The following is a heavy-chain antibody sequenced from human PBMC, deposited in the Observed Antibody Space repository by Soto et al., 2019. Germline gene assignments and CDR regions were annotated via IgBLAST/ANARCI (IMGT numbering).Heavy chain of an antibody. CDR2: INHSGST. CDR1: GGSFIGYY. V-gene: IGHV4-34*01. CDR3: ARASVATIPGGMDV. Sequence: KPSETLSLTCAVYGGSFIGYYWSWSRQPPGKGLEWIGEINHSGSTNYNPSLKSRVTISVDTSKNQFSLKLSSVTAADTAVYYCARASVATIPGGMDVWGQGTTVTVSS. J-gene: IGHJ6*02. D-gene: IGHD2-15*01.